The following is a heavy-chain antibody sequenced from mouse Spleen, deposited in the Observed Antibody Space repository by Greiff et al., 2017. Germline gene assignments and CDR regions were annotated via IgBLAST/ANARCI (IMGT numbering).Heavy chain of an antibody. D-gene: IGHD1-1*01. CDR3: ARGDYYDGSYGYAMDY. Sequence: LVESGAELARPGASVKLSCKASGYTFTSYGISWVKQRTGQGLEWIGEIYPRSGNTYYNEKFKGKATLTADKSSSTAYMELRSLTSEDSAVYFCARGDYYDGSYGYAMDYWGQGTSVTVSS. CDR1: GYTFTSYG. J-gene: IGHJ4*01. V-gene: IGHV1-81*01. CDR2: IYPRSGNT.